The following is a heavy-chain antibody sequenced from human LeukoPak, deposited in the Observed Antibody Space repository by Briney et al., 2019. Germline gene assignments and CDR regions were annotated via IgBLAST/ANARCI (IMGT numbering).Heavy chain of an antibody. CDR1: GFTFSGYE. Sequence: GGSLRLSCAASGFTFSGYEMNWVRQAPGKGLEWVSYISSSSSTICYADSVKGRFTISRDNAKNSLYLQMNSLRAEDTAVYYCARDGAAEYYYDSSRRNDAFDIWGQGTMVTVSS. CDR2: ISSSSSTI. D-gene: IGHD3-22*01. V-gene: IGHV3-48*01. CDR3: ARDGAAEYYYDSSRRNDAFDI. J-gene: IGHJ3*02.